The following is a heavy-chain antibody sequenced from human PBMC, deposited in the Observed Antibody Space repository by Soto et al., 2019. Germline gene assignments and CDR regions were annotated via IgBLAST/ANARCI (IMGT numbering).Heavy chain of an antibody. CDR2: IRAKAYGGTP. D-gene: IGHD2-2*01. V-gene: IGHV3-49*04. CDR1: GFSFGDYG. Sequence: PGGSLRLSCTASGFSFGDYGINWVRQAPGKGLEWVGFIRAKAYGGTPEYAASVKGRFSISRDDSKSIAYLQMNSLKTEDTAVYYCTVIYCSTTSCHYYYGMDVWGQGTTVTVSS. CDR3: TVIYCSTTSCHYYYGMDV. J-gene: IGHJ6*02.